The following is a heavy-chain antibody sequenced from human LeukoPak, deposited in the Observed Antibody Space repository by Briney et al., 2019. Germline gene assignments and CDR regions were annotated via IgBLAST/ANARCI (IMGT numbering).Heavy chain of an antibody. Sequence: ASVKVSCKVSGYTLTEMSIHWVRQAPGGALEWMGGFDPEDGETVYAPKFQGRVTMTEDTSADTAYMELSSLRSEDTAVYYCARDPNYGDYVRFDPWGQGTLVTVSS. CDR3: ARDPNYGDYVRFDP. J-gene: IGHJ5*02. CDR1: GYTLTEMS. D-gene: IGHD4-17*01. V-gene: IGHV1-24*01. CDR2: FDPEDGET.